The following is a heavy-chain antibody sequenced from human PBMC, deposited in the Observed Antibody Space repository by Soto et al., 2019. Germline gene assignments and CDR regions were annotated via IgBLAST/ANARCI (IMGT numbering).Heavy chain of an antibody. CDR2: IYYSGSA. Sequence: SETLSLTCTVSGGTIISGSYCFICMRQPPWKGLELIGYIYYSGSANYNPSFKSRVTMSVDTSRIQFSLQLSSVTAADTAVYYCARTKYGSGSYYKRYSFDYWGQGSLVTVSS. CDR3: ARTKYGSGSYYKRYSFDY. CDR1: GGTIISGSYC. V-gene: IGHV4-61*01. J-gene: IGHJ4*02. D-gene: IGHD3-10*01.